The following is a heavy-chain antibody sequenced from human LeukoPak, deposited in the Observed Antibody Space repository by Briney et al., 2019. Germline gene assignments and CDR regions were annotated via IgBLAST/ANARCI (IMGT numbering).Heavy chain of an antibody. CDR1: GFTFSSYG. CDR2: ISYDGCNK. CDR3: ARDSDAFDI. V-gene: IGHV3-30*03. J-gene: IGHJ3*02. Sequence: GGSLRLSCAASGFTFSSYGMHWVRQAPGKGLEWVAVISYDGCNKYYADSVKGRFTISRDNSKNTLYLQMNSLRAEDTAVYYCARDSDAFDIWGQGTMVTVSS.